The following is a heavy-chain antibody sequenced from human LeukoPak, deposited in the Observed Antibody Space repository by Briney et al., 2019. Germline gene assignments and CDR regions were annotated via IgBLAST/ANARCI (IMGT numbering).Heavy chain of an antibody. D-gene: IGHD6-19*01. CDR2: ISSSGTYT. J-gene: IGHJ4*02. Sequence: GGSLRLSCAASGFTLRDYYMTWIRQAPGKGLEWVSCISSSGTYTNYADSVKGRFTISRDNSKNTLYLQMKSLRAEDTAVYYCARNSGWPYFDYWGQGTLVTVSP. CDR3: ARNSGWPYFDY. CDR1: GFTLRDYY. V-gene: IGHV3-11*03.